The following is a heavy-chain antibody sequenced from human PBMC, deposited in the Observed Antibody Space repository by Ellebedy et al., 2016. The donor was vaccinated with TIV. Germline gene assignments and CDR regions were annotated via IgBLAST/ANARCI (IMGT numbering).Heavy chain of an antibody. D-gene: IGHD3-9*01. CDR3: ATDRGYFTFDY. V-gene: IGHV3-23*01. J-gene: IGHJ4*02. Sequence: GESLKISCAASGFTFSGYAMSWVRQAPGKRLEWVSGINSRGGSTYYADSVKGRFTISRDNFKNTLYLQMNSLRAEDTAVYYCATDRGYFTFDYWGQGSLITVSS. CDR1: GFTFSGYA. CDR2: INSRGGST.